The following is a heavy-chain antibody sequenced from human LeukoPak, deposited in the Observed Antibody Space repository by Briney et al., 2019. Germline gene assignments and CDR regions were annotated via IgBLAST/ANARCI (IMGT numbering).Heavy chain of an antibody. CDR3: ARGLYRWLRTFFDY. Sequence: PSQTLSLTCTVSGGSISSGSYYWSWIRQPAGKGLEWIGRIYTSGSTNYNPSLKSRVTISVDTSKNQFSLKLSSVTAADTAVYYCARGLYRWLRTFFDYWGQGTLVTVSS. V-gene: IGHV4-61*02. J-gene: IGHJ4*02. CDR1: GGSISSGSYY. D-gene: IGHD5-12*01. CDR2: IYTSGST.